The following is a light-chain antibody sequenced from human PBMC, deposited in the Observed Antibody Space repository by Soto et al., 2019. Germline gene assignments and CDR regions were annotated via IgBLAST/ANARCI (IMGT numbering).Light chain of an antibody. J-gene: IGKJ3*01. Sequence: EIVLTQSPGTLSLSPGERATLSCRASQSVSSSYLAWYQQKTGQAPRLLIYGASSRATGIPDRFSGSGSGTDLTLTISILEPEDFAVYYCQQYGSSPRFTFGPGTKVDIK. CDR3: QQYGSSPRFT. CDR2: GAS. CDR1: QSVSSSY. V-gene: IGKV3-20*01.